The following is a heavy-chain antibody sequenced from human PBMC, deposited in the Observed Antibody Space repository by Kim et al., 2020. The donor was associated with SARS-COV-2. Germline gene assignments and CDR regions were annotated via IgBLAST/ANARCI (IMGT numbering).Heavy chain of an antibody. D-gene: IGHD2-21*02. CDR1: GFTFSSYE. J-gene: IGHJ3*02. V-gene: IGHV3-48*03. Sequence: GGSLRLSCAASGFTFSSYEMNWVRQAPGKGLEWVSYISSSGSTIYYADSVKGRFTISRDNAKNSLYLQMNSLRAEDTAVYYCARTADCGGDCTDAFDIWGQGTMVTVSS. CDR3: ARTADCGGDCTDAFDI. CDR2: ISSSGSTI.